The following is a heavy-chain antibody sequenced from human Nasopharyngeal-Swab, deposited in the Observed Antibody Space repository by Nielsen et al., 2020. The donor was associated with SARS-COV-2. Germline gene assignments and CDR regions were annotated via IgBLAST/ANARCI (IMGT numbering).Heavy chain of an antibody. J-gene: IGHJ4*02. CDR2: IGDKDHNYAT. CDR3: TTDFYFDY. CDR1: GFTFNSYS. V-gene: IGHV3-73*01. Sequence: GGSLRLSCAASGFTFNSYSMNWVRQASGKGLEWVGRIGDKDHNYATTYGASVQGRFTISRDDSKNTAFLQMDSLKTEDTALYYCTTDFYFDYWGQGTLVTGSS.